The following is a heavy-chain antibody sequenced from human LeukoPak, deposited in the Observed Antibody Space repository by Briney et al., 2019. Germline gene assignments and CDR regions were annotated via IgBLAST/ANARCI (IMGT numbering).Heavy chain of an antibody. V-gene: IGHV4-59*01. CDR1: GGSISIYY. Sequence: SETLSLTCTVSGGSISIYYWSWVRQPPGKGLEWIGHFFYRGRTNYNPSLKSRVTISLDTSKNQFSLKLSSVTAADTAVYYCARDPYYYDSSGFHWFDYWGQGTLVTVSS. J-gene: IGHJ4*02. D-gene: IGHD3-22*01. CDR3: ARDPYYYDSSGFHWFDY. CDR2: FFYRGRT.